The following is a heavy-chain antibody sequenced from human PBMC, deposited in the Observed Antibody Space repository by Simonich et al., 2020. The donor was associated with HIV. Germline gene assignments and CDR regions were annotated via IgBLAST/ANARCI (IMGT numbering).Heavy chain of an antibody. CDR1: GFTFSSYA. CDR3: AKDRYYNFWSGYYDY. Sequence: EVQLLESGGGLVQPGGSLRLSCAASGFTFSSYAMSWVRQAPGKGVEGGSAISCSGGSTYYADSVKGRFTISRDNSKNTLYLQMNSLRAEDTAVYYCAKDRYYNFWSGYYDYWGQGTLVTVSS. J-gene: IGHJ4*02. V-gene: IGHV3-23*01. CDR2: ISCSGGST. D-gene: IGHD3-3*01.